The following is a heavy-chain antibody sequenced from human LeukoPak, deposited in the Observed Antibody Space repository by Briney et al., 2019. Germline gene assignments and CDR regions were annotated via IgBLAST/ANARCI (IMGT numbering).Heavy chain of an antibody. CDR3: ARVGVSWGGFDI. CDR2: INLGGRDT. J-gene: IGHJ3*02. D-gene: IGHD3-10*01. Sequence: GGSLRLSCAASGFIFRNYWMYWVRQPPGKGLVWVSRINLGGRDTSYADSVKGRYTISRDNAKNTVYLQMSSLTTEDTAVYYCARVGVSWGGFDIWGQGTMVTVSS. CDR1: GFIFRNYW. V-gene: IGHV3-74*01.